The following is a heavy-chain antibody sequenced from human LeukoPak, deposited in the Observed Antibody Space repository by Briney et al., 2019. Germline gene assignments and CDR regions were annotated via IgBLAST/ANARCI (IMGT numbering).Heavy chain of an antibody. CDR2: IYTSGST. CDR3: ARGIGYCSSTSCHRAGYWYFDL. CDR1: GSSISSYY. Sequence: SETLSLTCTVSGSSISSYYWSWIRQPAGKGLEWIGRIYTSGSTNYNPSLKSRVTMSVDTSKNQFSLKLSSVTAADTAVYYCARGIGYCSSTSCHRAGYWYFDLWGRGTLVTVSS. V-gene: IGHV4-4*07. D-gene: IGHD2-2*01. J-gene: IGHJ2*01.